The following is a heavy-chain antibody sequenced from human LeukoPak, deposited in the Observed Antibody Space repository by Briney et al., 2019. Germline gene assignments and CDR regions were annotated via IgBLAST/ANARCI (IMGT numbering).Heavy chain of an antibody. Sequence: SSETLSLTCTVYGASINRNCYYWAWIRQPPGKGLEWIGSIHYTGSAYYNPSLKSRVSVSVDTSKSQFSLKLGSVTSTDTAVDYCAPEPLYASGSWKEAWFDPWGEGTLVTVSS. J-gene: IGHJ5*02. CDR2: IHYTGSA. D-gene: IGHD2-2*01. CDR3: APEPLYASGSWKEAWFDP. CDR1: GASINRNCYY. V-gene: IGHV4-39*01.